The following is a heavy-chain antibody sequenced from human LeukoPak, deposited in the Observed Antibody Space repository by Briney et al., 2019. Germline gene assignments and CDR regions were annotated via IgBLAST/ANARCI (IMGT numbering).Heavy chain of an antibody. CDR2: ISSSSTTI. J-gene: IGHJ4*02. CDR1: GFTFTTYS. CDR3: ATTYCSSSSCYHYFDY. Sequence: GGSLRLSCAASGFTFTTYSLNWLRQAPGKGLEGISYISSSSTTIYYADSVKGRFTISRDNAKNSLYLQMNSLRAEDTALYYCATTYCSSSSCYHYFDYWGQGTLVTVSS. D-gene: IGHD2-2*01. V-gene: IGHV3-48*01.